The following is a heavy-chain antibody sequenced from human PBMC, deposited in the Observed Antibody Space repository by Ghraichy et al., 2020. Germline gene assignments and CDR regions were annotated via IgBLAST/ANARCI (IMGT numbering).Heavy chain of an antibody. CDR1: GFIVNSKS. Sequence: ESLNISCAASGFIVNSKSFSWVRQTPGKGLEWVSNIYSGDSAFYADSVKGRFTISRDSSKNTIYLQMNNLRADDTAVYYCAREAGKRIYSYDNFGYYPGPFDLWGQGTVVTVSS. CDR2: IYSGDSA. J-gene: IGHJ3*01. D-gene: IGHD3-22*01. V-gene: IGHV3-53*01. CDR3: AREAGKRIYSYDNFGYYPGPFDL.